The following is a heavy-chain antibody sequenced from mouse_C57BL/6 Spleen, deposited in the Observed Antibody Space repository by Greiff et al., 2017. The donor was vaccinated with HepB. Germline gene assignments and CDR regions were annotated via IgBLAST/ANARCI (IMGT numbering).Heavy chain of an antibody. D-gene: IGHD2-5*01. CDR1: GYSITSGYY. Sequence: EVHLVESGPGLVKPSQSLSLTCSVTGYSITSGYYWNWIRQFPGNKLEWMGYISYDGSNNYNPSLKNRISITRDTSKNQFFLKLNSVTTEDTATYYCARDYYSNYFAYWGQGTLVTVSA. CDR2: ISYDGSN. V-gene: IGHV3-6*01. CDR3: ARDYYSNYFAY. J-gene: IGHJ3*01.